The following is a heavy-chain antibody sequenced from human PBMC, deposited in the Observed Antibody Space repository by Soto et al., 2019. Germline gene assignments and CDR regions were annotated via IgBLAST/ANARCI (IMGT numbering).Heavy chain of an antibody. J-gene: IGHJ5*02. CDR2: ISAYNGNT. CDR3: AREVGSGPSLNWFAP. D-gene: IGHD6-19*01. Sequence: QVQLVQSGAEVKNPGASVKVSCKASGYTFTSYGISWVRQAPGQGLEWMGWISAYNGNTNYAQKVQGRVTMTTDTPTSTASMELRSLRSDNTAVHYCAREVGSGPSLNWFAPWGQGTLVTVSS. CDR1: GYTFTSYG. V-gene: IGHV1-18*01.